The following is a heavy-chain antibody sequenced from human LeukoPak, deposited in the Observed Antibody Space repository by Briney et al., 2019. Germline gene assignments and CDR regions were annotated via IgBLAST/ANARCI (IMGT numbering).Heavy chain of an antibody. Sequence: SETLSLTCAVYGESFSGSYWIWIRQPPGKGLEWIGEISHGGGTNYDPSLKSRVTISADTSKNQFSLRLKSVTAADTAVYYCARGGSSYGYLDYWGQGTLVTVSS. CDR1: GESFSGSY. D-gene: IGHD5-18*01. V-gene: IGHV4-34*01. J-gene: IGHJ4*02. CDR3: ARGGSSYGYLDY. CDR2: ISHGGGT.